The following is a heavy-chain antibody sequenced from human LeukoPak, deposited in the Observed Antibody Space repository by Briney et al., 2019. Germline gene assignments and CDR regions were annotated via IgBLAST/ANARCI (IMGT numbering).Heavy chain of an antibody. CDR3: TTGGFDDILTGYYYYGMDV. V-gene: IGHV3-23*01. D-gene: IGHD3-9*01. CDR1: GFTFSSYA. Sequence: GGSLRLSCAASGFTFSSYAMSWVRQAPGKGLEWVSAISGSGGSTYYADSVKGRFTISRDNSKNTLYLQMNSLKTEDTAVYYCTTGGFDDILTGYYYYGMDVWGQGTTVTVSS. CDR2: ISGSGGST. J-gene: IGHJ6*02.